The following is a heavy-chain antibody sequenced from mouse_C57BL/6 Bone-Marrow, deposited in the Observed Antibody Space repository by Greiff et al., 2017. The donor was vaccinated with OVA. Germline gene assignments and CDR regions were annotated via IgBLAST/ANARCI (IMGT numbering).Heavy chain of an antibody. V-gene: IGHV1-55*01. D-gene: IGHD1-1*01. CDR1: GYTFTSYW. J-gene: IGHJ2*01. CDR2: IYPGSGST. CDR3: ARWVTTVVSLDD. Sequence: QVQLQQPGAELVKPGASVKMSCKASGYTFTSYWITWVKQRPGQGLEWIGDIYPGSGSTNYNEKFKSQATMTVDTSSITAYMQLSRLTSEDSAVYYCARWVTTVVSLDDWGKGTTLTVSS.